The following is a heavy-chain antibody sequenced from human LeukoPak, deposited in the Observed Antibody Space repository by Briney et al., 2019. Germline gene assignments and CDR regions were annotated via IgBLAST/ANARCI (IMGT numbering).Heavy chain of an antibody. D-gene: IGHD1-26*01. Sequence: PPETLSLPCAVSGATISSSSYYWGWIRLPPGKGLEWIGITYNTGRNHYNPSLKSRVTISVETSKNQFTLKLNSVTAADTAVYYCGRGIMGEFDYWGQGTLVTVSS. CDR1: GATISSSSYY. CDR2: TYNTGRN. J-gene: IGHJ4*02. V-gene: IGHV4-39*01. CDR3: GRGIMGEFDY.